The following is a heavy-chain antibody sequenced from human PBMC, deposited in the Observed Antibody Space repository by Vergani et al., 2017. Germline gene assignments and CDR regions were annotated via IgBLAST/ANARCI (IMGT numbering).Heavy chain of an antibody. D-gene: IGHD2-8*01. J-gene: IGHJ2*01. Sequence: QVQLQESGPGLVKPSETLSLTCTVSGGSISSYYWSWIRQPAGKGLEWIGRIYTSGSTNYNPSLKSRVTMSVDTSKNQVSLKLSSVTAADTAVYYCARVTCTNGVCPPYWYFDLWGRGTLVTVSS. CDR3: ARVTCTNGVCPPYWYFDL. CDR1: GGSISSYY. CDR2: IYTSGST. V-gene: IGHV4-4*07.